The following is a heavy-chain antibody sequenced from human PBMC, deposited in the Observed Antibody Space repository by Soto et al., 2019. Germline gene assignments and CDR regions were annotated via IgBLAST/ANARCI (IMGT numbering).Heavy chain of an antibody. CDR2: INSDGSST. CDR3: ARVGYSSAWLLNY. Sequence: PVGSLRLSCAASGFAFSSYWMHWVRQAPRKGLLWVSRINSDGSSTTYADSVKGRFTISRDNAKNTLYLQMNSLRAEDTAVYYCARVGYSSAWLLNYWGQGTLVTVSS. J-gene: IGHJ4*02. V-gene: IGHV3-74*01. D-gene: IGHD6-25*01. CDR1: GFAFSSYW.